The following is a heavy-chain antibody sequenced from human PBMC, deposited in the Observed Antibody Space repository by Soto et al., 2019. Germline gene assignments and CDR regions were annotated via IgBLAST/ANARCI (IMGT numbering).Heavy chain of an antibody. D-gene: IGHD6-6*01. Sequence: SETLSLTCTVSGGSISSGDYYWSWIRQPPGKGLEWIGYIYYSGSTYYNPSLKSRVTISVDTSKNQFSLKLSSVTAADTAVYYCARGGKYSSSSVLNWFDPWGQGTLVTVSS. CDR1: GGSISSGDYY. CDR3: ARGGKYSSSSVLNWFDP. CDR2: IYYSGST. J-gene: IGHJ5*02. V-gene: IGHV4-30-4*01.